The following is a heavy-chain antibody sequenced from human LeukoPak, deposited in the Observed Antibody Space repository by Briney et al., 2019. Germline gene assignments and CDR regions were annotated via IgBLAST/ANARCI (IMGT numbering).Heavy chain of an antibody. D-gene: IGHD3-3*01. CDR1: GGSISSSSYY. J-gene: IGHJ4*02. V-gene: IGHV4-39*07. CDR2: IYYSGTT. Sequence: SETLSLTCTVSGGSISSSSYYWGWIRQPPGKGLEWIGNIYYSGTTYYNASLKSRVTISVDTSKNQFSLKLSSVTAADTAVYYCARVSFWGGYYLDYWGQGTLVTVSS. CDR3: ARVSFWGGYYLDY.